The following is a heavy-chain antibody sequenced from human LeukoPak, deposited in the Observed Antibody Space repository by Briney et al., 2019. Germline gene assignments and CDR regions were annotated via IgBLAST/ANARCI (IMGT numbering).Heavy chain of an antibody. V-gene: IGHV3-23*01. D-gene: IGHD3-10*01. Sequence: GGSLRLSCAASGFTFSSHGMSWVRQAPGKGLEWVSTISGSGDYTYYADSVKGRFTISRDNSKNTLYLQMNSLRAEDTAIYYYAKVTYGSGTYGAFDLWGQGTLVTVSS. J-gene: IGHJ4*02. CDR2: ISGSGDYT. CDR3: AKVTYGSGTYGAFDL. CDR1: GFTFSSHG.